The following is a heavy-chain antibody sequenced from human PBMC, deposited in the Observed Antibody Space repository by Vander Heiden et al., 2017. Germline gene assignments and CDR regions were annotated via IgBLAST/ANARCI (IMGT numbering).Heavy chain of an antibody. J-gene: IGHJ4*02. D-gene: IGHD5-18*01. CDR1: GSPFRDCW. CDR2: IKQDGSVK. V-gene: IGHV3-7*04. CDR3: AGALQLWLTWSY. Sequence: EVQLVESGGGLVPPGGCLRLSWAAPGSPFRDCWMSWRSQGPGKGLEWVANIKQDGSVKYYVDSVKSRFTISRDNAKNSLYLQMNSLRDEDTAVYYCAGALQLWLTWSYWGQGTLVTVSS.